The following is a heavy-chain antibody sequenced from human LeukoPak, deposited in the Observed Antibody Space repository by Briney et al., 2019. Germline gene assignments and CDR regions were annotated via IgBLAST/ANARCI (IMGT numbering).Heavy chain of an antibody. CDR2: IYSDNT. J-gene: IGHJ4*02. CDR1: GFTDSSNS. CDR3: ARRAGAYSHPYDY. D-gene: IGHD4/OR15-4a*01. Sequence: GGSLRHSCRVSGFTDSSNSMSCVRPAPARGLEGVSFIYSDNTHYSDSVNGRFTISRDNSKNTLYLQMNSLRAEDTAVYYCARRAGAYSHPYDYWGQGTLVTVSS. V-gene: IGHV3-53*01.